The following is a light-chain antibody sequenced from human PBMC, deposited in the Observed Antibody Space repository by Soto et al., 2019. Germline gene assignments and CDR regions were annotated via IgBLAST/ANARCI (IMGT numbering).Light chain of an antibody. V-gene: IGKV1-9*01. J-gene: IGKJ5*01. CDR2: AAS. CDR3: QQLHDYPIT. CDR1: QGIDSS. Sequence: DLEWTQSLSFLSASVVYISTLIRISSQGIDSSFACYQQKPGKDPKLLIYAASSLQSGVPSRFSGSGSGTDFTLTISSLQPEDFATYYCQQLHDYPITVGQGTRLEIK.